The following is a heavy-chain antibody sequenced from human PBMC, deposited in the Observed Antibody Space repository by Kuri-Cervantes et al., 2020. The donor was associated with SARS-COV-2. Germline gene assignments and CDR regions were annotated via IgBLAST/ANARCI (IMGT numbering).Heavy chain of an antibody. D-gene: IGHD3-22*01. Sequence: GESLKISCAASGFTFDDYGMSWVRQAPGKGLEWVAVISYDGSNKYYADSVKGRFTISRDNSKNTLYLQMNSLRAEDTAVYYCARERTITMIVVVIGGKDAFDIWGQGTMVTVSS. CDR2: ISYDGSNK. CDR1: GFTFDDYG. V-gene: IGHV3-30*03. CDR3: ARERTITMIVVVIGGKDAFDI. J-gene: IGHJ3*02.